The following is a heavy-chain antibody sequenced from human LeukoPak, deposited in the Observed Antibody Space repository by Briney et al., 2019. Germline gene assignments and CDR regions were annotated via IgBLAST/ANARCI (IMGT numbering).Heavy chain of an antibody. D-gene: IGHD2-2*01. CDR1: GFTFSNHD. CDR2: IYAVYNT. J-gene: IGHJ4*02. CDR3: ARGVVSRGLDY. Sequence: PGGSLRLSCAASGFTFSNHDMYWVRQATGKGLEWVSAIYAVYNTYYSASVKGRFTISRDNAKNSLYLQMNSLRPEDTAVYYCARGVVSRGLDYWGQGTLVTVSS. V-gene: IGHV3-13*01.